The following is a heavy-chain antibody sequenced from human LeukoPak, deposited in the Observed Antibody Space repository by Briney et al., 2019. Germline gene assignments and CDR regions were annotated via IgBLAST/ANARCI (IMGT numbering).Heavy chain of an antibody. J-gene: IGHJ4*02. Sequence: PGGSLTLSCAASGFTLSSHWMSSVPQAPGKGLLWVSSISSSGDGTYYANSVKGRFTTSRDNSKNTLSLQMNSLKAEDTAVYYCAKINSGCYTDFWGQGTRVTVSS. CDR1: GFTLSSHW. V-gene: IGHV3-23*01. D-gene: IGHD1-26*01. CDR2: ISSSGDGT. CDR3: AKINSGCYTDF.